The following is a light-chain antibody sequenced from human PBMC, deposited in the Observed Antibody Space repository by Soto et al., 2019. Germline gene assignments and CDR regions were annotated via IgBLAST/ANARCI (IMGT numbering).Light chain of an antibody. CDR1: SSDVGSYNL. CDR3: CSFAGSGTFYV. Sequence: QSVLTQPASVSGSPGQSITISCTGTSSDVGSYNLVSWYQQHPGKAPKLMIYAVNKRPSGISSRFSGSKSGNTASLTISGLQAGDEADYYCCSFAGSGTFYVFGTGTKVTVL. J-gene: IGLJ1*01. V-gene: IGLV2-23*02. CDR2: AVN.